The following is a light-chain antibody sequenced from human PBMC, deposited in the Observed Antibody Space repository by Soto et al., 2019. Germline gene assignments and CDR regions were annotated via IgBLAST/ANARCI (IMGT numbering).Light chain of an antibody. CDR1: QSISSY. CDR3: QQSYSTLPT. Sequence: DIQMTQYPSSLSASVGDRVTITCRASQSISSYLNWYQQKPGKAPKLLIYAASSLQSGVPSRFSGSGSGTDFTLTISSLQPEDFATYYCQQSYSTLPTFGPGTKVDIK. V-gene: IGKV1-39*01. CDR2: AAS. J-gene: IGKJ3*01.